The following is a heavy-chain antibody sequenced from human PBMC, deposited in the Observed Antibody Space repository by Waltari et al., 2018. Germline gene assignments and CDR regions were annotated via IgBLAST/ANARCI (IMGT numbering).Heavy chain of an antibody. CDR2: ISGSGGST. J-gene: IGHJ4*02. Sequence: EVQLLESGGGLVQPGGSPRLSCAASGFTFSSYAMSWVRQAPGKGLEWVSAISGSGGSTYYADSVKGRFTISRDNSKNTLYLQMNSLRAEDTAVYYCAKDRSGWYYFDYWGQGTLVTVSS. V-gene: IGHV3-23*01. CDR1: GFTFSSYA. CDR3: AKDRSGWYYFDY. D-gene: IGHD6-19*01.